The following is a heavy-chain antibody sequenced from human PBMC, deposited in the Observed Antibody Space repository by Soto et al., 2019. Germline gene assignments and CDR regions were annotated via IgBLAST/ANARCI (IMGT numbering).Heavy chain of an antibody. Sequence: GGSLRLSCAASGFTFDDYAMHWVRQAPGEGLEWVSGISWNSGSIGYADSVKGRFTISRDNAKNSLYLQMNSLRAEDTALYYCAKGTSGSYYYGMDVWGQGTTVTVSS. CDR3: AKGTSGSYYYGMDV. CDR2: ISWNSGSI. V-gene: IGHV3-9*01. CDR1: GFTFDDYA. D-gene: IGHD1-26*01. J-gene: IGHJ6*02.